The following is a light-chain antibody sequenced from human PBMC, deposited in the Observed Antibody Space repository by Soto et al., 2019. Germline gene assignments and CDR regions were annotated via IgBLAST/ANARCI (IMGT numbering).Light chain of an antibody. CDR1: SSNIGAGYD. CDR2: GNS. J-gene: IGLJ1*01. Sequence: QSVLTQPPSVSGAPGQRVTISCTGSSSNIGAGYDVHWYQQLPGTAPKLLIYGNSNRPSGVPDRFSGSKSGNTASLTVSGLQAEDEADYYCSSYAGFNNFYVFGTGTKVTVL. V-gene: IGLV1-40*01. CDR3: SSYAGFNNFYV.